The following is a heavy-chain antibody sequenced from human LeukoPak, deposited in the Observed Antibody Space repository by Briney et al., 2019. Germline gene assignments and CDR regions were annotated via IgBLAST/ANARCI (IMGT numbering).Heavy chain of an antibody. D-gene: IGHD6-19*01. J-gene: IGHJ6*03. CDR2: IYYSGST. CDR1: GGSISSYY. CDR3: ARGSGSGWHYYYYMDV. Sequence: SETLSLTCTVSGGSISSYYWSWIRQPPGKGLEWIGYIYYSGSTNYNPSLKSRVTISVDTSKNQFSLKLSSVTAADTAVYYCARGSGSGWHYYYYMDVWGKGTTVTVSS. V-gene: IGHV4-59*01.